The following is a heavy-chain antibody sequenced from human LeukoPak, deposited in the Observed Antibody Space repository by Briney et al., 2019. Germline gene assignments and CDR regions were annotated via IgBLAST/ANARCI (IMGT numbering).Heavy chain of an antibody. CDR2: IYYSGST. Sequence: SETLSLTCTVSGGSISSCYWSWIRQPPGKGLEWIGYIYYSGSTNYNPSLKSRVTISVDTSKNQFSLKLSSVTAADTAVYYCARNNWSIDYGIDVWGQGTTVIVSS. CDR1: GGSISSCY. CDR3: ARNNWSIDYGIDV. V-gene: IGHV4-59*08. J-gene: IGHJ6*02. D-gene: IGHD1-20*01.